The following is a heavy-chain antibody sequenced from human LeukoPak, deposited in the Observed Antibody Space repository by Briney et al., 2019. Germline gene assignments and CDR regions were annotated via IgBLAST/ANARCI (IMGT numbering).Heavy chain of an antibody. Sequence: GGSLRLSCAASGFTFSSYSMNWVRQAPGKGLEWVSSISSSSSYIYYADSVKGRFTISRDNSKDTLYLQMNSLRAEDTAVYFCAKVREYSSSRWYYFDYWGQGTLVTVSS. CDR2: ISSSSSYI. V-gene: IGHV3-21*04. J-gene: IGHJ4*02. CDR1: GFTFSSYS. CDR3: AKVREYSSSRWYYFDY. D-gene: IGHD6-6*01.